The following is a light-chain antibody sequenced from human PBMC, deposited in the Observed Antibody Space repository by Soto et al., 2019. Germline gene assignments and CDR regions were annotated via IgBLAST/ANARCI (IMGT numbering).Light chain of an antibody. CDR3: CSFSTSGTHV. J-gene: IGLJ1*01. Sequence: QSVLTQPASVSGSPGQSITFSCTGTSSDLGSYDYVSWHQQHPGKAPKLIIYDVNNRPSGVSSRFSGSKSGNTASLTISGLQTEDEVYNYCCSFSTSGTHVFGTGTKVTV. CDR1: SSDLGSYDY. V-gene: IGLV2-14*01. CDR2: DVN.